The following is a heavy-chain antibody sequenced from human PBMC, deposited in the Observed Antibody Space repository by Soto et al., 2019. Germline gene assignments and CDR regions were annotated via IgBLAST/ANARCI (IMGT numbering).Heavy chain of an antibody. J-gene: IGHJ3*02. V-gene: IGHV3-7*01. CDR2: IKQDGSEK. CDR3: ARCARTYSYDSICSRDAFDI. D-gene: IGHD3-22*01. Sequence: GGSLRLSCAASGFTFSSYWMSWVRQAPGKGLEWMAKIKQDGSEKYYVDSVKGRFTISRDNAKNSLYLQMNILRVEDTAVYYCARCARTYSYDSICSRDAFDIWGQGTMVTVSS. CDR1: GFTFSSYW.